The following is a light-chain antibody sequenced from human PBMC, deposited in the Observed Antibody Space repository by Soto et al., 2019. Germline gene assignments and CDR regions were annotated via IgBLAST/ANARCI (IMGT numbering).Light chain of an antibody. CDR1: QSVSSSY. J-gene: IGKJ4*01. CDR2: GAS. Sequence: EIVLTQSPGTLSLSPGERATLSCRASQSVSSSYLAWYQQKPGQAPRLLIYGASSRATGIPDRFSGSGSGTDFTLTISRLEPEDFVVYYCQQYGSSPPLTFGVGIKVDIK. CDR3: QQYGSSPPLT. V-gene: IGKV3-20*01.